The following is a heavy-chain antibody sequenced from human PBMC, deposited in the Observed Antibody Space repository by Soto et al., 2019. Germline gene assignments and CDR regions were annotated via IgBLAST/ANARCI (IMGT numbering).Heavy chain of an antibody. D-gene: IGHD3-3*01. J-gene: IGHJ4*02. CDR2: INHSGST. Sequence: SETLSLTCAVYGGSFSGYYWSWIRQPPGKGLEWIGEINHSGSTNYNPSLKSRVTISVDTSKNQFSLKLSSVTAADTAVYYCARGTAGDFWSGYYTTSNFDYWGQGTLVTVSS. V-gene: IGHV4-34*01. CDR3: ARGTAGDFWSGYYTTSNFDY. CDR1: GGSFSGYY.